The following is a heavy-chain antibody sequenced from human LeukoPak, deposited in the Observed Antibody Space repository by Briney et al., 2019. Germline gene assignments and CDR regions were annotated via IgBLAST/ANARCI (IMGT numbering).Heavy chain of an antibody. CDR1: GGTFSSYA. CDR2: IIPIVGTT. CDR3: AKWRWIQLGYFDY. V-gene: IGHV1-69*01. D-gene: IGHD5-18*01. J-gene: IGHJ4*02. Sequence: SVKVSCKASGGTFSSYAFSWVRQAPGQGLEWMGGIIPIVGTTNYAQMFQGRVTITADESTSTAYMELSSLRSEDTAVYYCAKWRWIQLGYFDYWGQGTLVTVSS.